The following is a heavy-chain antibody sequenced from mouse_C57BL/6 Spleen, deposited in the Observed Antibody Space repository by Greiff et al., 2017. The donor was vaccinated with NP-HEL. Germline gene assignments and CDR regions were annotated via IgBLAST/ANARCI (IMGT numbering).Heavy chain of an antibody. CDR1: GYAFSSSW. CDR3: ARPVNSWFAY. V-gene: IGHV1-82*01. J-gene: IGHJ3*01. D-gene: IGHD4-1*02. Sequence: VQLQQSGPELVKPGASVKISCKASGYAFSSSWMNWVKQRPGKGLEWIGRIYPGDGDTNYNGKFKGKATLTADKSSSTAYMQLSSLTSEDSAVYFCARPVNSWFAYWGQGTLVTVSA. CDR2: IYPGDGDT.